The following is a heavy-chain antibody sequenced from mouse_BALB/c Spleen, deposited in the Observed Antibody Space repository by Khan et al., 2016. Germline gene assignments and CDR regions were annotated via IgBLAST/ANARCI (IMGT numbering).Heavy chain of an antibody. CDR1: GFTFSSYT. CDR3: TRDSSGGFAY. CDR2: ISSGGNYT. J-gene: IGHJ3*01. D-gene: IGHD3-1*01. Sequence: EVELVESGGGLVKPGGSLKLSCAASGFTFSSYTMSWVRQTPEKRLEWVVTISSGGNYTYYPDTVKGRFTIPRDTAKNTLYLQMSSLKSEDTAMYYCTRDSSGGFAYWGQGTLVTVSA. V-gene: IGHV5-6-4*01.